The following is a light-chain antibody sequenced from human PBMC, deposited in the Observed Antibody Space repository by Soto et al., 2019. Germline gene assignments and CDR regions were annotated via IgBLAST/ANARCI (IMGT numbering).Light chain of an antibody. CDR3: SSSAVSSNV. CDR1: SSNIGGYNV. CDR2: EAI. J-gene: IGLJ1*01. V-gene: IGLV2-14*02. Sequence: QSALTQPASVSGSPGQSITISCSGTSSNIGGYNVVSWYQQHPGKAPKVIIYEAIKRPSGVPDRFSGSKSGNTASLTVSGLQAEDEADYYCSSSAVSSNVFGTGTKGTVL.